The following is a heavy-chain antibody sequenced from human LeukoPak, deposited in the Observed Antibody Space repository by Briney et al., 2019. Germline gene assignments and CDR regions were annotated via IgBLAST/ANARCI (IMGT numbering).Heavy chain of an antibody. Sequence: PGGSLRLSCAASGFTFSSYGMHWVRQAPGKGLEWVAVISYDGSNKYYADSVKGRFTISRDNSKNTLYLQMNSLRAEDTAVYYCAKDKWRDIVATIDLWGQGTLVTVSS. CDR1: GFTFSSYG. V-gene: IGHV3-30*18. J-gene: IGHJ5*02. CDR3: AKDKWRDIVATIDL. CDR2: ISYDGSNK. D-gene: IGHD5-12*01.